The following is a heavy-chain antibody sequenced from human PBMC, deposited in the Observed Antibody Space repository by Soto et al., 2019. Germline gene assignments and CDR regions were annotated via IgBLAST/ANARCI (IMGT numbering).Heavy chain of an antibody. Sequence: SETLSLTCTVSGGSISSYYWSWIRQHPGKGLEWIGYIYYSGSTYYNPSLKSRVTISVDRSKNQFSLKLSSVTAADTAVYYCARGSRRYFDLDVWGQGTTVTVSS. V-gene: IGHV4-59*12. CDR1: GGSISSYY. D-gene: IGHD3-9*01. J-gene: IGHJ6*02. CDR2: IYYSGST. CDR3: ARGSRRYFDLDV.